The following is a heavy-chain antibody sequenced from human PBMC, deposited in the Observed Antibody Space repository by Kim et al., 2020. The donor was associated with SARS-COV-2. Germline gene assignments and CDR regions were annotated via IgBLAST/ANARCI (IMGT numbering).Heavy chain of an antibody. D-gene: IGHD4-17*01. J-gene: IGHJ1*01. CDR1: GGSIAGYF. CDR2: IYYTGTT. CDR3: ARDTVTTPRSFHH. V-gene: IGHV4-59*01. Sequence: SETLSLTCTVSGGSIAGYFWKWVRQSPGKGLEWIGDIYYTGTTNYNPSLKSRVTISQDTSRNQCSLKLTSVTTADTAVYYCARDTVTTPRSFHHWGQGTLVTVSS.